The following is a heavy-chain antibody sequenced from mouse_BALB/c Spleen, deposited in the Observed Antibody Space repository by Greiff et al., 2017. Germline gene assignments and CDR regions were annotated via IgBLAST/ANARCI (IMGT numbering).Heavy chain of an antibody. CDR1: GFTFSSYT. CDR3: ARHDDYDVFAY. D-gene: IGHD2-4*01. CDR2: ISNGGGST. Sequence: EVKLMESGGGLVQPGGSLKLSCAASGFTFSSYTMSWVRQTPEKRLEWVAYISNGGGSTYYPDTVKGRFTISRDNAKNTPYLQMSSLKSEDTAMYYCARHDDYDVFAYWGQGTLVTVSA. V-gene: IGHV5-12-2*01. J-gene: IGHJ3*01.